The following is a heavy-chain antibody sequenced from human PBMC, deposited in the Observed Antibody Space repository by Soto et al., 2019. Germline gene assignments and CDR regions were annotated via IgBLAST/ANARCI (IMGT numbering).Heavy chain of an antibody. Sequence: VASVKVSCKASGGTFSSYAISWVRQAPGQGLEWMGGIIPIFGTANYAQKFQGRVTITADESTSTAYMELSSLRSEDTAVYYCAREREVATTNYYYYGMDVWGQGTTVTVSS. D-gene: IGHD5-12*01. J-gene: IGHJ6*02. CDR2: IIPIFGTA. CDR3: AREREVATTNYYYYGMDV. CDR1: GGTFSSYA. V-gene: IGHV1-69*13.